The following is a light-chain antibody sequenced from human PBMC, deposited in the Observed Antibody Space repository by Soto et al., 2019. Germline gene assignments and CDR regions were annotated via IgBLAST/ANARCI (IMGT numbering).Light chain of an antibody. V-gene: IGKV1-5*03. Sequence: DIQMTQSPSTLSASVGDRVTITCRASQSISSWLAWYQQKPGKAPKLLIYKASSLESGVPSRFSRSGSGTEFPLTISRLQPDDFASYYCQQYNSYSTFGQGTKVEIK. CDR2: KAS. J-gene: IGKJ1*01. CDR3: QQYNSYST. CDR1: QSISSW.